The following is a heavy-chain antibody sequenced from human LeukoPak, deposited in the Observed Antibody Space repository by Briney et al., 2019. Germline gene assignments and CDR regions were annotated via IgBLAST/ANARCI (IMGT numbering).Heavy chain of an antibody. Sequence: PGGSLRLSCAASGFTFSSYWMHWVRQAPGKGLVWVSRINSDGSSTSYADSVRGRFTISRDNSKNTLYLQMNSLRAEDTAIYYCTRGETTMVQFDYWGQGTLVTVSS. CDR3: TRGETTMVQFDY. CDR1: GFTFSSYW. CDR2: INSDGSST. D-gene: IGHD5-18*01. J-gene: IGHJ4*02. V-gene: IGHV3-74*01.